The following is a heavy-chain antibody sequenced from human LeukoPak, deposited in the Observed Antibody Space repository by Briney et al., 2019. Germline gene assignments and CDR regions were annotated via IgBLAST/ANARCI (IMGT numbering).Heavy chain of an antibody. Sequence: ASVKVSRKASGYTFTVYFMHWVRPAPGQGLEWMGRINPNSGVTNYSQKFQDKVTMTMYTSISTAYMELSRLRSDATAVYYCARDATYGSGWYIDPWGQGTLVTVSS. CDR2: INPNSGVT. CDR3: ARDATYGSGWYIDP. D-gene: IGHD6-19*01. V-gene: IGHV1-2*02. CDR1: GYTFTVYF. J-gene: IGHJ5*02.